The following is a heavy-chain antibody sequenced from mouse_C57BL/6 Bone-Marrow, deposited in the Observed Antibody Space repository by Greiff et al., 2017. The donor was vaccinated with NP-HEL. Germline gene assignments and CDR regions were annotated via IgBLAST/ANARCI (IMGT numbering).Heavy chain of an antibody. Sequence: EVQLQQSGTVLARPGASVKMSCKTSGYTFTSYWMHWVKQRPGQGLEWIGAIYPGNSDTSYNQKFKGKAKLTAVTSASTAYMELSILKNEDSAVYYCTRGDYYGSSYYWYFDVWGTGTTVTVSS. J-gene: IGHJ1*03. D-gene: IGHD1-1*01. CDR3: TRGDYYGSSYYWYFDV. CDR2: IYPGNSDT. V-gene: IGHV1-5*01. CDR1: GYTFTSYW.